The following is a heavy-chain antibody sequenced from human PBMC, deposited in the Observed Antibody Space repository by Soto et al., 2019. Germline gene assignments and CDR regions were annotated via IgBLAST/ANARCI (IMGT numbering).Heavy chain of an antibody. J-gene: IGHJ5*02. Sequence: SETLSLTCTVSGGSISSGGYYWSWIRQHPGKGLEWIGYIYYSGSTYYNPSLKSRVTISVDTSKNQFSLKLSSVTAADTAVYYCARAFACSSTGCYVWEWWFDPWGQGTLVTVSS. CDR2: IYYSGST. CDR1: GGSISSGGYY. V-gene: IGHV4-31*03. CDR3: ARAFACSSTGCYVWEWWFDP. D-gene: IGHD2-2*01.